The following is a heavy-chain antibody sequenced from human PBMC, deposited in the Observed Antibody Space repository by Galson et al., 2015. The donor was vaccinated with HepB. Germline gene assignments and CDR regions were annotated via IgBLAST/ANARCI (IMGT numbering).Heavy chain of an antibody. CDR2: ISSSSSYI. CDR3: ARVPNAGNYDILTGYPIYYFDY. Sequence: SLRLSCAASGFTFSSYSMNWVRQAPGKGLEWVSSISSSSSYIYYADSVKGRFTISRDNAKNSLYLQMNSLRAEDTAVYYCARVPNAGNYDILTGYPIYYFDYWGQGTLVTVSS. D-gene: IGHD3-9*01. CDR1: GFTFSSYS. J-gene: IGHJ4*02. V-gene: IGHV3-21*01.